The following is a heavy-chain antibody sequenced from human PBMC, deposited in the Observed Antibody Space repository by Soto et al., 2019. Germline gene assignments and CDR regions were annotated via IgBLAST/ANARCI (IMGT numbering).Heavy chain of an antibody. CDR1: GGTFSSYA. CDR3: ARGDAKYYYDSSGYYPAEYFQH. D-gene: IGHD3-22*01. CDR2: IIPIFGTA. Sequence: GASVKVSCKASGGTFSSYAISWVRQAPGQGLEWMGGIIPIFGTANYAQKLQGRVTITADESTSTAYMELSSLRSEDTAVYYCARGDAKYYYDSSGYYPAEYFQHWGQGTLVTVSS. J-gene: IGHJ1*01. V-gene: IGHV1-69*13.